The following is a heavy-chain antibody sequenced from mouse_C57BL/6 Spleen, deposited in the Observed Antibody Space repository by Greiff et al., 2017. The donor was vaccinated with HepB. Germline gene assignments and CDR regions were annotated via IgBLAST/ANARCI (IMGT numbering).Heavy chain of an antibody. D-gene: IGHD1-1*01. CDR2: IDPSDSYT. Sequence: QVQLQQPGAELVRPGTSVKLSCKASGYTFTSYWMHWVKQRPGQGLEWIGVIDPSDSYTNYNQKFKGKATLTVDTSSSTAYMQLSSLTSEDSAVYYCARSEDYGSSPFAYWGQGTLVTVSA. J-gene: IGHJ3*01. V-gene: IGHV1-59*01. CDR3: ARSEDYGSSPFAY. CDR1: GYTFTSYW.